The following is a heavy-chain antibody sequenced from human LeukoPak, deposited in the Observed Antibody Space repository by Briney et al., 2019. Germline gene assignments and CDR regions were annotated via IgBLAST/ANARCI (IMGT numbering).Heavy chain of an antibody. CDR1: GCPINSYY. D-gene: IGHD2-15*01. CDR3: ARRGGYYCSGSRCYHYYFDY. J-gene: IGHJ4*02. CDR2: IYYSGST. V-gene: IGHV4-59*08. Sequence: SETLSLTCTVSGCPINSYYWSWIRQPPGKGLEWIGYIYYSGSTNYNPSLKSRVTISVDTSKNQFSLNLRSVTAADTAVYYCARRGGYYCSGSRCYHYYFDYWGQGTLVTVSS.